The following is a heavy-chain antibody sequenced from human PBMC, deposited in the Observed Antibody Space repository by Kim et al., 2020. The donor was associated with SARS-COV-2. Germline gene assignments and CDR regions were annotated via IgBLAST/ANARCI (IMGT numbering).Heavy chain of an antibody. J-gene: IGHJ4*02. D-gene: IGHD6-13*01. CDR2: IGTAGDT. CDR1: GFTFSSYD. V-gene: IGHV3-13*01. CDR3: ARGHSSSWYYFFDY. Sequence: AGSLRLSCAASGFTFSSYDMHWVRQATGKGLEWVSAIGTAGDTYYPGSVKGRFTISRENAKNSLYLQMNSLRAGDTAVYYCARGHSSSWYYFFDYWGQGTLVTVSS.